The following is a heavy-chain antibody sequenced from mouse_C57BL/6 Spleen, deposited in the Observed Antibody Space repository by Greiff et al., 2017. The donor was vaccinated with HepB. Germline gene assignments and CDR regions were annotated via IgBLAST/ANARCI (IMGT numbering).Heavy chain of an antibody. V-gene: IGHV5-15*01. D-gene: IGHD1-1*01. CDR1: GFTFSDYG. Sequence: EVQLVESGGGLVQPGGSLKLSCAASGFTFSDYGMAWVRQAPRKGPEWVAFISNLAYSIYYADTVTGRFTISRENAKNTLYLEMSSLRSEDTAMYYCARHTTVVDWYFDVWGTGTTVTVSS. J-gene: IGHJ1*03. CDR2: ISNLAYSI. CDR3: ARHTTVVDWYFDV.